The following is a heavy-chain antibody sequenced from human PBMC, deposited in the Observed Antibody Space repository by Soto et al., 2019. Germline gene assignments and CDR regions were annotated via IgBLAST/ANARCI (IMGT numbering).Heavy chain of an antibody. CDR1: GFTFSTYG. V-gene: IGHV3-33*01. CDR2: IWYDGSNK. CDR3: AREAKEYYSDY. J-gene: IGHJ4*02. D-gene: IGHD3-10*01. Sequence: QVQLVESGGGVVQPGRSLRLSCAASGFTFSTYGMHWVRQAPGKGLEWVAAIWYDGSNKYYADSVKGRFTISRANSKNTLYLQMNSLRAEDTAVYYCAREAKEYYSDYWGQGTLVTVSS.